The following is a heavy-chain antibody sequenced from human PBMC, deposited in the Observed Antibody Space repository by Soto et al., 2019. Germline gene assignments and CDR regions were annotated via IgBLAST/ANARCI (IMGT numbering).Heavy chain of an antibody. Sequence: PGGSLRLSCAASGFTFTTYAMSWVRQAPGKGLEWVSGISGSGGSSGGSGGSTYYAGSVKGRFTISRDNSKNTLYLQMNSLRAEDTAVYYCAKDLAVAVYYYYGMDVWGQGTTVTVSS. V-gene: IGHV3-23*01. CDR3: AKDLAVAVYYYYGMDV. CDR1: GFTFTTYA. J-gene: IGHJ6*02. CDR2: ISGSGGSSGGSGGST. D-gene: IGHD6-19*01.